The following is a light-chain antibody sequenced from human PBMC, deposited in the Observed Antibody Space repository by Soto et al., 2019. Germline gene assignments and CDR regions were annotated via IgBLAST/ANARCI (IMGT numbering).Light chain of an antibody. CDR3: QQSYSSPPT. Sequence: DIQMTQSPSSLSASVGDRVTITCRASQSIATYLNSYQQKPGRAPNVLIYAASSLQSGVPSRFSGSGSGTDFTLTINSLQPEDFAIYYCQQSYSSPPTFGQGTKVEIK. J-gene: IGKJ1*01. CDR1: QSIATY. CDR2: AAS. V-gene: IGKV1-39*01.